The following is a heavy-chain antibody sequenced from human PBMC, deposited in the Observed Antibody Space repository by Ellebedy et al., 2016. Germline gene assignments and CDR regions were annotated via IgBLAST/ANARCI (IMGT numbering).Heavy chain of an antibody. CDR2: IWYDGSNK. Sequence: GGSLRLXCAASGFTFSSYGMHWVRQAPGKGLEWVAVIWYDGSNKYYADSVKGRFTISRDNSKNTLYLQMNSLRAEDTAVYYCAKDGRDIVVVEADGMDVWGQGTTVTVSS. J-gene: IGHJ6*02. CDR1: GFTFSSYG. CDR3: AKDGRDIVVVEADGMDV. V-gene: IGHV3-30*02. D-gene: IGHD2-2*01.